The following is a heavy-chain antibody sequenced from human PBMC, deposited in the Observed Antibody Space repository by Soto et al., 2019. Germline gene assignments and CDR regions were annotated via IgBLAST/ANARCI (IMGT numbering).Heavy chain of an antibody. Sequence: QVTLKESDPVLVKPTETLTLTCTVSGFSLSNARMGVSWICQPPGKALEWLAHIFSNDEKSYSTSLKSRLTISKDTSKSQVVLTMTNMDPVDTATYYCARIHGQPEYYYYGMDVWGQGTTVTVSS. CDR3: ARIHGQPEYYYYGMDV. V-gene: IGHV2-26*01. D-gene: IGHD2-2*01. J-gene: IGHJ6*02. CDR1: GFSLSNARMG. CDR2: IFSNDEK.